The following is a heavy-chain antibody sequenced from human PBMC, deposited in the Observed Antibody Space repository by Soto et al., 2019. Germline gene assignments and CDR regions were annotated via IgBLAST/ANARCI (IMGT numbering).Heavy chain of an antibody. D-gene: IGHD3-16*01. CDR1: GGPISSYY. CDR3: ARLLNWFDP. J-gene: IGHJ5*02. V-gene: IGHV4-59*08. Sequence: PSETLSLTCTVSGGPISSYYWSWIRQPPGKGLEWIGYIYYSGSTNYNPSLKSRVTISVDTSKNQFSLKLSSVTAADTAVYYCARLLNWFDPWGQGTLVTVSS. CDR2: IYYSGST.